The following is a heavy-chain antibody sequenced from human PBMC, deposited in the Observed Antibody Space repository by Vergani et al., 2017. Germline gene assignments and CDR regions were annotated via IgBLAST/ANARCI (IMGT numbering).Heavy chain of an antibody. D-gene: IGHD3-16*01. V-gene: IGHV3-30*02. CDR3: AKHFRGWGMDY. Sequence: QVQLVASGGGVVQRGGSLRLSCATSGFTLSNYDMQWIRQGPGKGLEFVAFIQFDGSNQYYADSVKGRFTLSRDLSKNTLYLQMNSLSTDDTATYYCAKHFRGWGMDYWGQGTQVIVSS. J-gene: IGHJ4*02. CDR2: IQFDGSNQ. CDR1: GFTLSNYD.